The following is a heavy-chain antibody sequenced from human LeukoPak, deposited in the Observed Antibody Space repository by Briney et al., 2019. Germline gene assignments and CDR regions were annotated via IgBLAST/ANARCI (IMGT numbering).Heavy chain of an antibody. CDR1: GFSVSSYY. D-gene: IGHD3-10*01. CDR3: ARGYGSGSYGY. CDR2: LYSGGNT. J-gene: IGHJ4*02. Sequence: GGSLRLSCAASGFSVSSYYMSWVRQAPGKGLEWVSILYSGGNTYYADSVKSRFTISRDNSKNTLYLQMNSLRAEDTAVYYCARGYGSGSYGYWGQGTLVTVSS. V-gene: IGHV3-66*01.